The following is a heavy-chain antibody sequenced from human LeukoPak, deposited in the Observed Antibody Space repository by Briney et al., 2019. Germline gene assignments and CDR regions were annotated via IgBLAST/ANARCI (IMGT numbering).Heavy chain of an antibody. CDR1: GFTFSNYG. V-gene: IGHV3-30*18. CDR2: ISYDGSNK. J-gene: IGHJ4*02. Sequence: GGSLRLSCAASGFTFSNYGMHWVRQAPGKGLEWVAVISYDGSNKYYADSVKGRFTISRDNSKNSLYLQMNSLRTEDTALYYCAKDAYYDCSGYYAYWGQGTLVTVSS. CDR3: AKDAYYDCSGYYAY. D-gene: IGHD3-22*01.